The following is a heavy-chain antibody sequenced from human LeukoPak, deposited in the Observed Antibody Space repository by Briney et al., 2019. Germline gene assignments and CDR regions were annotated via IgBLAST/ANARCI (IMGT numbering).Heavy chain of an antibody. CDR2: IYYSGST. V-gene: IGHV4-31*03. D-gene: IGHD3-10*01. Sequence: NTSETLSLTCTVSGGSISSGGYYWSWIRQHPGKGLEWIGYIYYSGSTYYNPTLKSRVTISIDTSKNQFTLKRSSVTAADTAVYYRAGGGDSGSPDYWGQGTLVTVSS. CDR1: GGSISSGGYY. J-gene: IGHJ4*02. CDR3: AGGGDSGSPDY.